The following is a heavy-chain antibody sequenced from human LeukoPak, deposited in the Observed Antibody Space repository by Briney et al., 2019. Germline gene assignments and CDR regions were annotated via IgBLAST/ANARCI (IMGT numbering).Heavy chain of an antibody. CDR3: ARDSYRIAAAGFDY. V-gene: IGHV3-21*03. CDR1: GFTFSSYS. Sequence: KPGGSLRLSCAASGFTFSSYSMNWVRQAPGKGREWVSSISSSITYISYADSVKGRFTISRDNAKNSLYLQMNSLRAEDTAVYYCARDSYRIAAAGFDYWGQGTLVTVSS. D-gene: IGHD6-13*01. J-gene: IGHJ4*02. CDR2: ISSSITYI.